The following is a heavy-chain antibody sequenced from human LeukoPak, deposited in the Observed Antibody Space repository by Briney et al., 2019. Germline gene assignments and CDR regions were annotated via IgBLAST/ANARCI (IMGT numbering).Heavy chain of an antibody. CDR2: IIPIFGTA. CDR3: AKEGLRFLEW. Sequence: PVKVSCKASGGTFSSYAISWVRQAPGQGLEWMGRIIPIFGTANYAQKFQGRVTITTDESTSTAYMELSSLRSEDTAVYYCAKEGLRFLEWWGQGTLVTVSS. CDR1: GGTFSSYA. D-gene: IGHD3-3*01. J-gene: IGHJ4*02. V-gene: IGHV1-69*05.